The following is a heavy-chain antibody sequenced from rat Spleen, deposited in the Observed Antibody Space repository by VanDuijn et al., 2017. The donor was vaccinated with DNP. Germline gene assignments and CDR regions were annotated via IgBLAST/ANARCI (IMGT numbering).Heavy chain of an antibody. V-gene: IGHV5-7*01. CDR3: ARPDY. CDR1: GFTFNNYY. Sequence: EVQLVESGGGLVQPGRSLKLSCAASGFTFNNYYMAWVRQAPKKGLEWVASISYDGSSTYYRDSVKGRFTISRDNAKSTLYLQMDSLRSEDTATYYCARPDYWGQGVMVTVSS. CDR2: ISYDGSST. J-gene: IGHJ2*01.